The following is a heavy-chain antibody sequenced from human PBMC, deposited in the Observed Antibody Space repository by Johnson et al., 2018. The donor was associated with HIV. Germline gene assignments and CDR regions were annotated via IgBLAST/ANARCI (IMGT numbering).Heavy chain of an antibody. CDR1: GFTFSDYY. J-gene: IGHJ3*02. D-gene: IGHD4-23*01. V-gene: IGHV3-11*05. CDR3: TTSRWDYGGSFDI. Sequence: QVQLVESGGGLVKPGGSLRLSCAASGFTFSDYYMSWIRQAPGKGLEWVSYISGGSTYYADSRKGRFTISRDDSKNTLYLQMNSLKTEDTAVYYCTTSRWDYGGSFDIWGHGTMVTVSS. CDR2: ISGGST.